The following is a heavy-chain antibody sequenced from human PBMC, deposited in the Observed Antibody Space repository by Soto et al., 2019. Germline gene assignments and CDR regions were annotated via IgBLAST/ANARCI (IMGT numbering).Heavy chain of an antibody. CDR3: ASDKAGRRFGELLGGTEV. V-gene: IGHV1-69*13. D-gene: IGHD3-10*01. J-gene: IGHJ6*02. CDR2: IIPIFGTA. Sequence: GASVNVSCKASGGTFSSNAISWVRQAPGQGLEWMGGIIPIFGTANYAQKFQGRVTITADESTSTAYMELSSLRSEDTAVYYCASDKAGRRFGELLGGTEVWGQGTTVNVSS. CDR1: GGTFSSNA.